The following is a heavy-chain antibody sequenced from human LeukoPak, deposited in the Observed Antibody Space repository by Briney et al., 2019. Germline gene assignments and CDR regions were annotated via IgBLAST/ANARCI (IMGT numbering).Heavy chain of an antibody. D-gene: IGHD5-12*01. CDR2: IIPIFGTA. CDR1: GYTFTSYG. V-gene: IGHV1-69*13. J-gene: IGHJ3*02. Sequence: ASVKVSCKASGYTFTSYGIRWVRQAPGQGLEWMGGIIPIFGTANYAQKFQGRVTITADESTSTAYMELSSLRSEDTAVYYCARDRGGYDGAFDIWGQGTMVTVSS. CDR3: ARDRGGYDGAFDI.